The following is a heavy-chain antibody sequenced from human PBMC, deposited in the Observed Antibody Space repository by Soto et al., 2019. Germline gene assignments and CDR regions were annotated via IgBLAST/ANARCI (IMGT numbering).Heavy chain of an antibody. D-gene: IGHD6-19*01. J-gene: IGHJ4*02. V-gene: IGHV3-23*01. CDR1: GFTFSSYA. Sequence: EVQLLESGGGLVQPGGSLRLSCAASGFTFSSYAMTWVRQAPGKGLEWVSGISGSGGSTYYADSVKGRFTISRDNSKNTLYLQMNSLRAEDTAVYYCAKRRVPVAGSPDYWGQGTLVTVSS. CDR3: AKRRVPVAGSPDY. CDR2: ISGSGGST.